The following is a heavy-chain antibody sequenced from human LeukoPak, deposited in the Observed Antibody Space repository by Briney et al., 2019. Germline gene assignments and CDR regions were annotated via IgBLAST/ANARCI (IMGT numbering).Heavy chain of an antibody. V-gene: IGHV3-21*04. D-gene: IGHD3-10*01. CDR3: ARDPAPFHGSGSID. CDR2: ISSTSKYI. J-gene: IGHJ4*02. CDR1: GFAFSDDS. Sequence: NPGGSLRLSCVASGFAFSDDSMNWVRQPPGKGLEWVSSISSTSKYIYYADSVKGRFTISRDNAKNSLYLQMNSLRAEDTAVYYCARDPAPFHGSGSIDWGQGTLVTVSS.